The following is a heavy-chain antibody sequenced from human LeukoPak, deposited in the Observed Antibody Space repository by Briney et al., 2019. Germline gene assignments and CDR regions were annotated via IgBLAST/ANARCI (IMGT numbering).Heavy chain of an antibody. Sequence: GGSLRLSCAASGFTFSSNAMSWVRQAPGKGLEWASAISISGGSAYYADFVKGRFTISRDNSENTLYLQMNSLRAEDTAVYYCAKGGYCSSTSCYGYFDSWGQGTLVTVSS. J-gene: IGHJ4*02. CDR2: ISISGGSA. CDR1: GFTFSSNA. CDR3: AKGGYCSSTSCYGYFDS. V-gene: IGHV3-23*01. D-gene: IGHD2-2*01.